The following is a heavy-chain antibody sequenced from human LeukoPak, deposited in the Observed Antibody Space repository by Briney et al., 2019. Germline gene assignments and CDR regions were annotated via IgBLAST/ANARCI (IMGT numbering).Heavy chain of an antibody. CDR3: AKDRGLGIFDY. V-gene: IGHV3-23*01. CDR2: ISGSGGST. J-gene: IGHJ4*02. D-gene: IGHD3-16*01. Sequence: PGGSLRLSCAASGFTFSSYAMSWVRQAPGKGLEWVSAISGSGGSTYYADSVTGRFSISRDNSKNTLYLQMNSLRAVDTAVYYCAKDRGLGIFDYWGQGTLVTVSS. CDR1: GFTFSSYA.